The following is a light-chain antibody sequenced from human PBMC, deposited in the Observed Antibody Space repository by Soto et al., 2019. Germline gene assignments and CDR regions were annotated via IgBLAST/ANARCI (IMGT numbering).Light chain of an antibody. Sequence: EIVMTQSPATLSVSPGERATLSCRASQSVSRKLAWYQQTRGQAPRLLIYGAFSRATDIPDRFSGSGSGTDFTLTINRLEPEDSAVYYCQQYGSLITFGQGTRLEIK. V-gene: IGKV3-20*01. CDR3: QQYGSLIT. CDR2: GAF. CDR1: QSVSRK. J-gene: IGKJ5*01.